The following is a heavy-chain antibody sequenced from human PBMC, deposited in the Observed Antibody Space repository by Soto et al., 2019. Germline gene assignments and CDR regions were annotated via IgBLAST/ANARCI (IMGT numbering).Heavy chain of an antibody. D-gene: IGHD3-3*01. CDR2: ISAYNGNT. CDR3: ARDLGEYYDFWSGYPY. V-gene: IGHV1-18*01. J-gene: IGHJ4*02. Sequence: QVPLVQSGAEVKKPGASVKVSCKASVYTFTSYVISWVRQPPGQGLEWMGWISAYNGNTNYAQKLQGRVTMTTDTSTSTAYMELRSLRSDDTAVYYCARDLGEYYDFWSGYPYWGQGTLVTVSS. CDR1: VYTFTSYV.